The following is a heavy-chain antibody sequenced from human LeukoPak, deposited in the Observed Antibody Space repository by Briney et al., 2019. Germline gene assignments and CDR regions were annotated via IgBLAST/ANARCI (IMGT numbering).Heavy chain of an antibody. CDR1: GYRFTSYW. D-gene: IGHD2-21*02. V-gene: IGHV5-51*01. CDR2: IYPGDSGT. J-gene: IGHJ4*02. CDR3: ARRGFCGGDCYSTNHFDY. Sequence: GESLQISCKGSGYRFTSYWIGWVRRMPGKGLQGLGIIYPGDSGTRYSTSFQGQVTTSADKSISTAYLQWSSLKASDTAMYYCARRGFCGGDCYSTNHFDYWGQGPRSPSPQ.